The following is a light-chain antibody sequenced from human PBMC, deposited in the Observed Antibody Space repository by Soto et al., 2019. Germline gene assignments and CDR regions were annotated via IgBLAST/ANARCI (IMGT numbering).Light chain of an antibody. Sequence: DIVMTQSPDSLAVSLGERATINCKSSQSVLYSSNNKNYLAWYQQKPGQPPKLLIYWASTRESGVPDRFSGSGSGTDFTLTISSLQAEDVAVYYCQQYYSTPSYTSGQGTKLEIK. CDR2: WAS. CDR3: QQYYSTPSYT. V-gene: IGKV4-1*01. CDR1: QSVLYSSNNKNY. J-gene: IGKJ2*01.